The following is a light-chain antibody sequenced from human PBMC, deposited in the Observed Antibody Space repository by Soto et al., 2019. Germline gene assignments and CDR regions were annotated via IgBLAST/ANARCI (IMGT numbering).Light chain of an antibody. CDR2: DVS. CDR3: QQYNNWPFS. J-gene: IGKJ5*01. Sequence: EILITPAQETLSGSPGARASLSWRASQSVGSDLAWYQQKPGQSPRLLIYDVSTRATGVPARFSGTGSETDFTLTISGLQSDDSAVYFCQQYNNWPFSFGQGTRLEIK. CDR1: QSVGSD. V-gene: IGKV3-15*01.